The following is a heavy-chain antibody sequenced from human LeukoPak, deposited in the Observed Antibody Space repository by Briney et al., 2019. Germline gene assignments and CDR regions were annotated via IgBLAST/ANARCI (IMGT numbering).Heavy chain of an antibody. Sequence: SETLSLTCTVSGGSISSGDYYWSWIRQPPGKGLEWIGYIYYSGSTYYNPSLKSRVTISVDTSKNQFSLKLSSVTAADTAVYYCARSLPLYYYGMDVWGQGTTVTVSS. CDR1: GGSISSGDYY. CDR3: ARSLPLYYYGMDV. CDR2: IYYSGST. V-gene: IGHV4-30-4*01. J-gene: IGHJ6*02.